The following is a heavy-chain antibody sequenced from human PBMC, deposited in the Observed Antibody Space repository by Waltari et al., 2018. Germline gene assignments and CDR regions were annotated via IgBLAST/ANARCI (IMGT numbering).Heavy chain of an antibody. Sequence: QVQLQESGPGLVKPSGTLSLTCAVSGGSISSPNWWTWVRQPPGKGLEWIGEIFHTGSTDYNLSLKSRVTISVDNSKNQFSLKLNSVTAADTAVYYCARARYFGSLFAWFDPWGQGTLVNVSS. CDR1: GGSISSPNW. D-gene: IGHD1-20*01. CDR2: IFHTGST. V-gene: IGHV4-4*02. CDR3: ARARYFGSLFAWFDP. J-gene: IGHJ5*02.